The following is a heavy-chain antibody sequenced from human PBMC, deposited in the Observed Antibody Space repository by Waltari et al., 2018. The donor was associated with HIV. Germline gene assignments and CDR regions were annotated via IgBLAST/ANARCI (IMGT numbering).Heavy chain of an antibody. J-gene: IGHJ4*02. Sequence: EVQLVESGGGLIQQGGSLIPTSAAPAFAVTNTTIPWARQAPGEGLEWVSLIYSNATTYYADSVKGRFTISRDNSKNTLYLQMNSLRADDTAVYFCATVLVRTSWVITTAPFDYWGQGTLVTVSS. V-gene: IGHV3-53*01. D-gene: IGHD3-22*01. CDR2: IYSNATT. CDR1: AFAVTNTT. CDR3: ATVLVRTSWVITTAPFDY.